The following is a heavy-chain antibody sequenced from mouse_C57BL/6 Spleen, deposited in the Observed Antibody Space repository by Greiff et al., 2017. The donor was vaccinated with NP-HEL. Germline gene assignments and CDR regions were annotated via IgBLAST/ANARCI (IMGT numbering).Heavy chain of an antibody. CDR1: GFSFNTYA. CDR2: IRSKSNNYAT. CDR3: VSLDYDGVFDY. Sequence: EVHLVESGGGLVQPKGSLKLSCAASGFSFNTYAMNWVRQAPGKGLEWVARIRSKSNNYATYYADSVKDRFTISRDDSESMLYLQMNNLKTEDTAMYYCVSLDYDGVFDYWGQGTTLTVSS. J-gene: IGHJ2*01. D-gene: IGHD2-4*01. V-gene: IGHV10-1*01.